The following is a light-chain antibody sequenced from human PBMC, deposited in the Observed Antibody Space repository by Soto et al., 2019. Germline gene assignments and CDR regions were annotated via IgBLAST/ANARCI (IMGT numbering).Light chain of an antibody. Sequence: EIVLTQSPGTLSLSPGESATLSCRASQSVGSSYFAWYRQKPGQAPRLLIYGASSRATVIPGRFSGGGSGKDFTLTISRQDPEYFAVYYCQQYGSSPSTFGQGTKVEIK. CDR2: GAS. J-gene: IGKJ1*01. V-gene: IGKV3-20*01. CDR1: QSVGSSY. CDR3: QQYGSSPST.